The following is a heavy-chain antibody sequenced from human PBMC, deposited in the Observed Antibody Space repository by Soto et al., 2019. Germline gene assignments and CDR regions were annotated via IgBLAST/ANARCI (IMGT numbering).Heavy chain of an antibody. CDR3: ARGRSGWYGLMADFDY. J-gene: IGHJ4*02. Sequence: QVQLVESGGGVVQPGRSLRLSCAASGFTFSSYAMHWVRQAPGKGLEWVAVISYDGSNKYYADSVKGRFTISRDNSKNTLYLQMNSLRAEDTAVYYCARGRSGWYGLMADFDYWGQGTLVTVSS. CDR1: GFTFSSYA. V-gene: IGHV3-30-3*01. CDR2: ISYDGSNK. D-gene: IGHD6-19*01.